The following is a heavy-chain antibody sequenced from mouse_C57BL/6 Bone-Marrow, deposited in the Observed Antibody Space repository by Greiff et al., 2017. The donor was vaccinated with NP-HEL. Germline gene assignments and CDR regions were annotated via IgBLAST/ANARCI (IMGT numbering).Heavy chain of an antibody. CDR1: GFSLTSYG. D-gene: IGHD3-1*01. J-gene: IGHJ1*03. Sequence: VQLQQSGPGLVQPSQCLSITCTVSGFSLTSYGVHWVRQSPGKGLEWLGVIWRGGSTDYNAAFMSRLSITKDNAKSQVFFKMNSLQADDTAIYYCAKRGSNWYFDVWGTGTTVTVSS. V-gene: IGHV2-5*01. CDR2: IWRGGST. CDR3: AKRGSNWYFDV.